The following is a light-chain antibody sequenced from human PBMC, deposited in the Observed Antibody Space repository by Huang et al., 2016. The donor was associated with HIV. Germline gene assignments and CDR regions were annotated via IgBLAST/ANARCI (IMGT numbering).Light chain of an antibody. CDR1: QSIANN. CDR2: GAS. V-gene: IGKV3-15*01. J-gene: IGKJ2*01. CDR3: QQYNVWPYT. Sequence: LLTQSPVTLSVSPGENVTLSCRAIQSIANNLAWYQQRPGQAPSLLIYGASTRIIDIPGRFNGSASGTQFTLSITSLQPDDFTVYYCQQYNVWPYTFGQGTKLEIK.